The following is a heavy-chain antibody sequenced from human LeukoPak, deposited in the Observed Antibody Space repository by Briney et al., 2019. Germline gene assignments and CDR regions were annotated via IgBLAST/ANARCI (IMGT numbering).Heavy chain of an antibody. V-gene: IGHV3-23*01. Sequence: GGSLRLSCAASGFTFSSYAMSWVRQAPGKGLEWVSAISGSGGSTYYADSVKGRFTISRDNSKNTLYLQMNSLRAEDTAVYYCAKDSYYYDSSGYYSQQDCWGQGTLVTVSS. CDR2: ISGSGGST. CDR1: GFTFSSYA. CDR3: AKDSYYYDSSGYYSQQDC. J-gene: IGHJ4*02. D-gene: IGHD3-22*01.